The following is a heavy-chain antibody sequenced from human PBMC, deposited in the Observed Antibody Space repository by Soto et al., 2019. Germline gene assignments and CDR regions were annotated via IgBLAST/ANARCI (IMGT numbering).Heavy chain of an antibody. CDR3: GRVVIKMALQSIDS. V-gene: IGHV4-34*01. CDR1: GGSLSGYY. CDR2: VNPGGIT. J-gene: IGHJ4*02. Sequence: LSLTCAVYGGSLSGYYWTWIRQPPGKGLEWIGEVNPGGITNYSPSVKSRLTISLDTSKKQVSLEMTSVTAADTAVYYCGRVVIKMALQSIDSWGPGTLVTVSS.